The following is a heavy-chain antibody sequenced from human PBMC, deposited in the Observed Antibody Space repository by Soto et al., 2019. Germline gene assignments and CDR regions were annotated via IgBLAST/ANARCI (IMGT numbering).Heavy chain of an antibody. CDR2: SSSSSRYI. Sequence: PGGSLRLSCAASGVTFSSCNMNGCRRAPGQELEEGSASSSSSRYIYYADSVKGRFTISLDNAKNSLYLQMNCVTAEDTAVSYFARDVEGQEGNWGQGTLVTVSS. J-gene: IGHJ4*02. V-gene: IGHV3-21*01. CDR3: ARDVEGQEGN. CDR1: GVTFSSCN. D-gene: IGHD2-15*01.